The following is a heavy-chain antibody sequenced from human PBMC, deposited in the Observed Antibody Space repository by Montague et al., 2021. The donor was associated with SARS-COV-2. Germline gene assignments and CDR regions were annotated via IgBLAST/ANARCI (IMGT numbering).Heavy chain of an antibody. Sequence: SETLSLTCTVSGYSISSGYYWGWIRQPPGKGLEWIGSIYHSGSTXYNLSLKSRVTISVDTSKNQFSLKLSSVTAADTAVYYCARDCYDYGSGSYQRWFDPWGQGTLVTVSS. J-gene: IGHJ5*02. CDR2: IYHSGST. CDR1: GYSISSGYY. D-gene: IGHD3-10*01. V-gene: IGHV4-38-2*02. CDR3: ARDCYDYGSGSYQRWFDP.